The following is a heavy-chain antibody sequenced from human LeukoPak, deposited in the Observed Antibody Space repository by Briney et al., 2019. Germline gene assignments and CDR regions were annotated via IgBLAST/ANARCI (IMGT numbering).Heavy chain of an antibody. V-gene: IGHV4-59*12. CDR3: ASPKYYYGSGSFYFDY. Sequence: LETLSLTCTVSGGSISSYYWSWIRQPPGKGLEWIGYIYYSGSTYYNPSLKSRVTISVDTSKNQFSLKLSSVTAADTAVYYCASPKYYYGSGSFYFDYWGQGTLVTVSS. D-gene: IGHD3-10*01. CDR2: IYYSGST. CDR1: GGSISSYY. J-gene: IGHJ4*02.